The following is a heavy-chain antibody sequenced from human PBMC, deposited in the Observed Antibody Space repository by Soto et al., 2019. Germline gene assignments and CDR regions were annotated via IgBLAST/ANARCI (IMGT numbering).Heavy chain of an antibody. CDR2: IGANSGDT. J-gene: IGHJ6*02. CDR3: ARDRDYDFWSGYSNYYYGMDV. CDR1: GYTFTGYY. V-gene: IGHV1-18*04. Sequence: GASVKVSCKASGYTFTGYYMHWVRQSPGQGLEWMGWIGANSGDTNYAQKLQGRVTMTTDTSTSTAYMELRSLRSDDTAVYYCARDRDYDFWSGYSNYYYGMDVWGQGTTVTLSS. D-gene: IGHD3-3*01.